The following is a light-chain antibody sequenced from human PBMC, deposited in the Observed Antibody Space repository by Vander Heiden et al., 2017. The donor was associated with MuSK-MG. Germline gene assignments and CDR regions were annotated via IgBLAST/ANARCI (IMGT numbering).Light chain of an antibody. V-gene: IGKV6-21*02. Sequence: EIVLTQSPDFLSVTPKERGTITCRARQSFGRDLHWYQQNPEQSPKLLIKYASQASLGVPSSFSGSGSLKDFTHTSNSREDEDAAKYFWHHCSNFPSFGGGTKVEIK. J-gene: IGKJ4*01. CDR2: YAS. CDR1: QSFGRD. CDR3: HHCSNFPS.